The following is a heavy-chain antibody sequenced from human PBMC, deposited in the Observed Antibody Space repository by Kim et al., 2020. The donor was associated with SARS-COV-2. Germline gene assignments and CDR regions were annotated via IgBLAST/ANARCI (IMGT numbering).Heavy chain of an antibody. J-gene: IGHJ4*02. Sequence: SETLSLTCAVYGGSFSGYYWSWIRQPPGKGLEWIGEINHSGSTNYNPSLKSRVTISVDTSKNQFSLKLSSVTAADTAVYYCARERPASPGFSDWGQGTLV. CDR3: ARERPASPGFSD. V-gene: IGHV4-34*01. CDR1: GGSFSGYY. D-gene: IGHD3-10*01. CDR2: INHSGST.